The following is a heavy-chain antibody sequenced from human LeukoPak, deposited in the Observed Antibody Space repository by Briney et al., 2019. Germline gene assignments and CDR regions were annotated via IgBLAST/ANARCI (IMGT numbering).Heavy chain of an antibody. J-gene: IGHJ4*02. CDR2: IKQDGSKK. CDR1: GFPFSSYW. CDR3: TRVGYIDEGIDY. V-gene: IGHV3-7*04. D-gene: IGHD5-24*01. Sequence: GGALRLSCVASGFPFSSYWMTWVRQAPGKGLEWVANIKQDGSKKSYVDSVKGRFTISRDNAKNSLYLQMNSLRAEDTAIYYCTRVGYIDEGIDYWGQGTLVTVSS.